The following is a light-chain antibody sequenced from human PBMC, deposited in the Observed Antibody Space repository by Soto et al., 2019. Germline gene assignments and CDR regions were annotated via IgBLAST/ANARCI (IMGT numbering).Light chain of an antibody. CDR1: QSVTRF. CDR3: QQRNFWLT. J-gene: IGKJ4*01. Sequence: EIVLTQSPATLSLSPGERATLSCRASQSVTRFLAWYQQKPGQAPRLLIYDISNRAAGIPARFSGSGSGTDFTLTISRLEPEDFAVYYCQQRNFWLTFGGGTKVDIK. CDR2: DIS. V-gene: IGKV3-11*01.